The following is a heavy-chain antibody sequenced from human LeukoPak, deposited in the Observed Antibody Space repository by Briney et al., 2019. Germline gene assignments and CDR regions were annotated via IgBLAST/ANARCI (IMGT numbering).Heavy chain of an antibody. D-gene: IGHD3-9*01. V-gene: IGHV3-21*01. CDR2: ITSPVGRM. J-gene: IGHJ4*02. CDR1: GFTFSTYS. Sequence: GGSLRLSCAASGFTFSTYSMNWVRQAPGKGLEWVSSITSPVGRMYYADSLKGRITISRDNARRTLYLQMNSLRAEDTAVYYCARRWFSDYWGQGTLVTVSS. CDR3: ARRWFSDY.